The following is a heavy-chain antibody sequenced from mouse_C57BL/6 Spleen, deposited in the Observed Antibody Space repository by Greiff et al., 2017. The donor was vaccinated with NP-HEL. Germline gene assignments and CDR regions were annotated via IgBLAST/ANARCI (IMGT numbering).Heavy chain of an antibody. J-gene: IGHJ4*01. CDR3: ARRPVGAPYVMDY. CDR1: GFTFSDYG. Sequence: EVMLVESGGGLVKPGGSLKLSCAASGFTFSDYGMHWVRQAPEKGLEWVAYISSGSSTIYYADTVKGRFTISRDNAKNTLFLQMTSLRSEDTAMYYCARRPVGAPYVMDYWGQGTSVTVSS. D-gene: IGHD1-1*01. CDR2: ISSGSSTI. V-gene: IGHV5-17*01.